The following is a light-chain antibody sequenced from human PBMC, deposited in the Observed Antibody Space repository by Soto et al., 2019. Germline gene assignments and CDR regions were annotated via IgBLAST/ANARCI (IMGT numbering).Light chain of an antibody. V-gene: IGKV3-20*01. J-gene: IGKJ1*01. CDR3: QQYGRTSWT. CDR2: GAS. Sequence: EIVLTQSPGTLSLSPGERDTNSCRASQSVSTNFFAWYQQKPGQATRLLIYGASTRATGIPDRFSGSGSGTDFTLTISRLEPEDFAVYYCQQYGRTSWTFGQGTKV. CDR1: QSVSTNF.